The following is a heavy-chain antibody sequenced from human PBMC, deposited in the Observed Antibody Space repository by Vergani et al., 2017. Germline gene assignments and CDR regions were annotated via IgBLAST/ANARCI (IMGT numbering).Heavy chain of an antibody. V-gene: IGHV1-2*06. D-gene: IGHD3-3*01. CDR1: GYTFTGYY. CDR2: INPNSGGT. Sequence: QVQLVQSGAEVKKPGASVKVSCKASGYTFTGYYMHWVRQAPGQGLEWMGRINPNSGGTNYAQKFQGRVTMTRYTSISTAYMELSRLRSDDTAVYYCARATIFGVGYPADYWGQGTLVTVSS. CDR3: ARATIFGVGYPADY. J-gene: IGHJ4*02.